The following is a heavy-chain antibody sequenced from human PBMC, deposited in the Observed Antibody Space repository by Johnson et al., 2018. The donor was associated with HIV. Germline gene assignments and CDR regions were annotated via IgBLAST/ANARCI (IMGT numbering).Heavy chain of an antibody. CDR1: GFTVSSNY. J-gene: IGHJ3*02. CDR2: IYSGGST. CDR3: AREAYCSGGSCYDAFDI. Sequence: EVQLAESGGGLVQPGGSLRLSCAASGFTVSSNYMSWVRQAPVKGLEWVSVIYSGGSTYYADSVKGRFTISRDNSKNTLYLQMNSLRAEDTAVYYCAREAYCSGGSCYDAFDIWGQGTMVTVSS. V-gene: IGHV3-66*01. D-gene: IGHD2-15*01.